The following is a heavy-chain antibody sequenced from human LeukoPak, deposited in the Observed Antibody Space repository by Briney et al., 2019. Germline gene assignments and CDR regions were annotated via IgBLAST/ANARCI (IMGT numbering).Heavy chain of an antibody. CDR1: GYTFTSYD. CDR2: MNPNSGNT. CDR3: ARGYYDYVWGSYRLFDY. J-gene: IGHJ4*02. Sequence: ASVKVSCKASGYTFTSYDINWVRQATGQGLEWMGWMNPNSGNTGYAQKFQGRVTMTRNTSISTAYMELSSLRPEDTAVYYCARGYYDYVWGSYRLFDYWGQGTLVTVSS. D-gene: IGHD3-16*02. V-gene: IGHV1-8*01.